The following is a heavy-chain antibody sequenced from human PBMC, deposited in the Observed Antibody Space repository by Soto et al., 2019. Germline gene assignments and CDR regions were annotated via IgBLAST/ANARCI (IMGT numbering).Heavy chain of an antibody. CDR1: GFTFARYS. CDR3: ARESEDLTSNFDY. J-gene: IGHJ4*02. Sequence: GGSLRLSXAASGFTFARYSMNWVRQAPGKGLEWVSSISSTTNYIYYGDSMKGRFTISRDNAKNSLYLEMNSLRAEDTAVYYCARESEDLTSNFDYWGQGTLVTVSS. CDR2: ISSTTNYI. V-gene: IGHV3-21*06.